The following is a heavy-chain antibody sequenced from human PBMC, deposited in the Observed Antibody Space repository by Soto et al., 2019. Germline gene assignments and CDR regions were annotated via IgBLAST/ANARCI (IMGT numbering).Heavy chain of an antibody. Sequence: GESLKISCAASGFTFSSYSMNWVRQAPGEGLEWVSSISSSSSYIYYADSVKGRFTISRDNAKNSLYLQMNSLRAEDTAVYYCAREVGVYYYYGMDVWGQGTTVTVSS. CDR1: GFTFSSYS. J-gene: IGHJ6*02. CDR2: ISSSSSYI. CDR3: AREVGVYYYYGMDV. V-gene: IGHV3-21*01. D-gene: IGHD3-16*01.